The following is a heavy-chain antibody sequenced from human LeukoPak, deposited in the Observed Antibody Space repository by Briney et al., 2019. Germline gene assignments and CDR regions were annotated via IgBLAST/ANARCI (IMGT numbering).Heavy chain of an antibody. V-gene: IGHV4-61*02. D-gene: IGHD5-18*01. CDR2: IYTGGST. CDR1: GGSISSGSYY. Sequence: SQTLSLTCTVSGGSISSGSYYWSWIRQPAGKGLEWIGRIYTGGSTNYNPSLKSRVTISVDTSKNQFSLRLSSVTAADTAVYYCARGGYGYSYELEYWGQGTLVTVSS. CDR3: ARGGYGYSYELEY. J-gene: IGHJ4*02.